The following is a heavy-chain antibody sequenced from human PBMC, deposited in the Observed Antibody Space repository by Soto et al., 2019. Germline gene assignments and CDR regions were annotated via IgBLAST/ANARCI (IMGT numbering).Heavy chain of an antibody. CDR1: GFTFRTYW. Sequence: EVQLVESGGGLVQPGGSLRLSCAASGFTFRTYWMTWVRQPPGKGLEWVANMDQDGSETYYVDSVRGRFTVSRDNAKNSLYLQMNRLRVEDTAVYYCVCGGNFFIYWGQGTLVTVS. V-gene: IGHV3-7*01. J-gene: IGHJ4*02. CDR2: MDQDGSET. CDR3: VCGGNFFIY. D-gene: IGHD3-16*01.